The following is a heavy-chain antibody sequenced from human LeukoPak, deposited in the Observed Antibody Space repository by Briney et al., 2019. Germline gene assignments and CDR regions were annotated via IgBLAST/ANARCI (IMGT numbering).Heavy chain of an antibody. J-gene: IGHJ4*02. CDR3: ARNSGGIVVVPTAAPDY. V-gene: IGHV1-2*06. CDR1: GYTFTGYY. CDR2: INPNSGGT. Sequence: ASVKVSCKASGYTFTGYYMHWVRQAPGLGLEWMGRINPNSGGTNYAQKFQGRVTMTRDTSRSRAYMELSRLRSDDTAVYYCARNSGGIVVVPTAAPDYWGQGTLVTVSS. D-gene: IGHD2-2*01.